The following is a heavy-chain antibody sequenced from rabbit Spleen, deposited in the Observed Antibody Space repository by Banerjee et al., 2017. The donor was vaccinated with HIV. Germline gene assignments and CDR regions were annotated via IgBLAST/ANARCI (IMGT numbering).Heavy chain of an antibody. CDR3: ARSDHTYNWGFAL. D-gene: IGHD3-1*01. CDR2: IYTSSGGT. J-gene: IGHJ6*01. Sequence: QSLEESGGGLVKPGASLTLTCTASGFSFSSNYYMCWVRQAPGKGLEWIACIYTSSGGTWYASWAKGRFTISKTSSTTVTLQMTSLTAADTATYFCARSDHTYNWGFALWGPGTLVTVS. V-gene: IGHV1S40*01. CDR1: GFSFSSNYY.